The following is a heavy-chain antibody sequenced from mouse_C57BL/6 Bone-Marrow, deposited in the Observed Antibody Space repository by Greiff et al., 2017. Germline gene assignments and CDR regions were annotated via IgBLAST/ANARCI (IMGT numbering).Heavy chain of an antibody. CDR3: AREPHYYGSSYWFAY. Sequence: VQLQQSGAELARPGASVKLSCKASGYTFTSYGISWVKQRTGQGLEWIGEIYPRSGNTYYNEKFKGKATLTADKSSSTAYMELRSLTSEDSVVYFCAREPHYYGSSYWFAYWGQGTLVTVSA. CDR1: GYTFTSYG. CDR2: IYPRSGNT. D-gene: IGHD1-1*01. J-gene: IGHJ3*01. V-gene: IGHV1-81*01.